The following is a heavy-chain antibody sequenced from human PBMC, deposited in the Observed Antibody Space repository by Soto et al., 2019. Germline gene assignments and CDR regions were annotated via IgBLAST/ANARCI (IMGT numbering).Heavy chain of an antibody. CDR1: GGTFSSYA. V-gene: IGHV1-69*13. D-gene: IGHD5-18*01. Sequence: ASVKVSCKASGGTFSSYAISWVRQAPGQGLEWMGGIIPIFGTANYAQKFQGRVTITADESTSTAYMELSSLRSEDTAVYYCASEFVLVRGYSYGYDAFDIWGQGTMVTVSS. CDR3: ASEFVLVRGYSYGYDAFDI. J-gene: IGHJ3*02. CDR2: IIPIFGTA.